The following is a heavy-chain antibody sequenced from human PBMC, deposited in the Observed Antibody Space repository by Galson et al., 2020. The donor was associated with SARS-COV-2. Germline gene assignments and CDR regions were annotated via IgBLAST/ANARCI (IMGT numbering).Heavy chain of an antibody. V-gene: IGHV3-74*01. D-gene: IGHD4-17*01. J-gene: IGHJ4*02. CDR3: VRDGDDSVPFDY. CDR2: SNNEGTDR. Sequence: GGSLRLSCATSGFTFRRYWMHWVRQVPGKGLEWVSRSNNEGTDRIYADSVKGRFTISRDNAKSTLYLQMNTLRADDTAVYYCVRDGDDSVPFDYWGQGTPVTVSS. CDR1: GFTFRRYW.